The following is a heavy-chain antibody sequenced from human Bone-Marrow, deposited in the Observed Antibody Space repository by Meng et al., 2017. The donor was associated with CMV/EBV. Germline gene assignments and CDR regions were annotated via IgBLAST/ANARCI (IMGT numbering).Heavy chain of an antibody. Sequence: ASVKVSCKASGHTFTGYYMHWVRQAPGQGLEWMGWINPNSGGTNYAQKFQGRVTMTRDTSISTAYMELSRLRSDDTAVYYCARDKWLRLRYFDYWGQGTLVTVSS. CDR1: GHTFTGYY. CDR2: INPNSGGT. CDR3: ARDKWLRLRYFDY. J-gene: IGHJ4*02. V-gene: IGHV1-2*02. D-gene: IGHD5-12*01.